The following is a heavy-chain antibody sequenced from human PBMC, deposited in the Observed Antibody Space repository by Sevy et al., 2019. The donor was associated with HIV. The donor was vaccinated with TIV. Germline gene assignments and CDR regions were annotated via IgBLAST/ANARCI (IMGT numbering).Heavy chain of an antibody. D-gene: IGHD2-15*01. J-gene: IGHJ6*02. CDR2: INPNSGGT. CDR1: GYTFTGYY. Sequence: ASVKVSCKASGYTFTGYYMHWVRQAPGQGLEWMGWINPNSGGTNYAQKFQGRVTMTRYTSISTAYMELSRLRSDDTAVYYCARAAQYCSGGSCYGPGDYYYGMDVWGQGTTVTVSS. CDR3: ARAAQYCSGGSCYGPGDYYYGMDV. V-gene: IGHV1-2*02.